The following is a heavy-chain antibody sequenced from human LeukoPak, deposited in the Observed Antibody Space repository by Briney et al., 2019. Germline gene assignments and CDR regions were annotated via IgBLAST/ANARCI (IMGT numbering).Heavy chain of an antibody. CDR1: GFTFSSYS. CDR2: ISSSSSYI. D-gene: IGHD2-2*01. Sequence: GGSLRLSCAASGFTFSSYSMNWVRQAPGKGLESVSSISSSSSYIYYADSVKGRFTISRDNAKNSLYLQMNSLRAEDTAVYYCARDSCSSTSCYYYWGQGTLVTVSS. J-gene: IGHJ4*02. V-gene: IGHV3-21*01. CDR3: ARDSCSSTSCYYY.